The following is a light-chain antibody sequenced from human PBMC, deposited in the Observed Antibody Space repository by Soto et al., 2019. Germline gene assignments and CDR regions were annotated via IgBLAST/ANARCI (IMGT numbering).Light chain of an antibody. Sequence: IHMTHSPSTLSVSLGDIVTMTFRAIQTISSWLAWYQQKPGKAPKLLIYKASTLKSGVPSRFSGSGSGTEFTLTISSLQPDDFATYYCQQYYSYPLTFGGGTKVDIK. CDR3: QQYYSYPLT. J-gene: IGKJ4*01. CDR2: KAS. V-gene: IGKV1-5*03. CDR1: QTISSW.